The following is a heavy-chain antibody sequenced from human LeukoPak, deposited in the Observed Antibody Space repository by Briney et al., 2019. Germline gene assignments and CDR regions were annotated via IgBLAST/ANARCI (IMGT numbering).Heavy chain of an antibody. D-gene: IGHD2-15*01. CDR2: INHSGST. CDR3: ARGLGYCSGGSCYYFDY. V-gene: IGHV4-34*01. CDR1: GGSYSGYY. Sequence: TSSETLPLXCAVYGGSYSGYYWSWIRQPPGKGLESIGEINHSGSTNYNPSLKSRVTISVDTSKNQFSLKLSSVTAADTAVYYCARGLGYCSGGSCYYFDYWGQGTLVTVSS. J-gene: IGHJ4*02.